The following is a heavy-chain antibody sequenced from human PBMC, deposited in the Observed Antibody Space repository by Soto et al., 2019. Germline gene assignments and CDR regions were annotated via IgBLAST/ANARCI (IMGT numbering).Heavy chain of an antibody. CDR3: ARGRGLRVLEETNFDY. CDR1: GGSISSGDYY. Sequence: PSETLSLTCTVSGGSISSGDYYWSWIRQPPGKGLEWIGHIYYSESTHYNPSLKSRVIISVDTSKNQFSLKLTPVTAADTAVYYCARGRGLRVLEETNFDYWGQGTQVTVYS. V-gene: IGHV4-30-4*01. D-gene: IGHD3-3*01. CDR2: IYYSEST. J-gene: IGHJ4*02.